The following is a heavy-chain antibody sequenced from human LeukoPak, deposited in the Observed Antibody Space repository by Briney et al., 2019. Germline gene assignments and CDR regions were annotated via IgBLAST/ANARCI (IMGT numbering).Heavy chain of an antibody. CDR1: GGTFSSYA. V-gene: IGHV1-69*15. CDR3: ARESRSGYDWDY. J-gene: IGHJ4*02. Sequence: SVKVSCKASGGTFSSYAISWVRQAPGQGLEWMGRIIPIFGIANYAQKFQGRVTITADESTSTAYMELSSLRSEDTAVYYCARESRSGYDWDYWGQGTLVTVSS. CDR2: IIPIFGIA. D-gene: IGHD5-12*01.